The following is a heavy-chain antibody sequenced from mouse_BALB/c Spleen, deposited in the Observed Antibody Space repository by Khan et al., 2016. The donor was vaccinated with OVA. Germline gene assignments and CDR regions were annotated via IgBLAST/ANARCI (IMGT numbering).Heavy chain of an antibody. V-gene: IGHV2-6-4*01. J-gene: IGHJ1*01. CDR3: ARNRDGASCWYFDV. CDR2: IWGGGST. D-gene: IGHD3-3*01. Sequence: QVQLKESGPGLVAPSQSLSITCTVSGFSLSGYSVHWVRQPPGKGLEWLGRIWGGGSTDYNSALKSRLSISKANSKSQVFLKMNSLQTDDTAMYSCARNRDGASCWYFDVWGAGTTVTVSS. CDR1: GFSLSGYS.